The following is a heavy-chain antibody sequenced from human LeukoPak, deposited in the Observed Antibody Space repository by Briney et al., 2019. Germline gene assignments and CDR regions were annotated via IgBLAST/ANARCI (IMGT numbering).Heavy chain of an antibody. CDR3: ARDRTGNNWFDP. J-gene: IGHJ5*01. CDR1: GGSISNDY. D-gene: IGHD1-1*01. CDR2: IYYSGST. V-gene: IGHV4-59*01. Sequence: KTSETLSLTCSVSGGSISNDYWSWIRLPPGKGLEWIGYIYYSGSTNYNPSLSNRVTISVDTSKNQFSLRLSSVTAADTAVYYCARDRTGNNWFDPWGQGTLATVSS.